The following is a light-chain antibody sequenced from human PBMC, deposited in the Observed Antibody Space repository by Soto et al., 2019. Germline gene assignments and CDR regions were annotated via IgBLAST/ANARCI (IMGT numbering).Light chain of an antibody. CDR3: QKYNTYPVT. Sequence: DIQMTQSPSTLSASVGDRVTITCRASQSIRNWLAWYQQKPGKAPKLLIYKASSLESGVPSRFSGSGSGTEFTLTISSLQPDDFATYYCQKYNTYPVTFGQGTKLEIK. CDR2: KAS. J-gene: IGKJ2*01. V-gene: IGKV1-5*03. CDR1: QSIRNW.